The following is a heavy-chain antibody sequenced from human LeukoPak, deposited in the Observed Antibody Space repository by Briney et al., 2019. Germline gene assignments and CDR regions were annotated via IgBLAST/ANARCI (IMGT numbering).Heavy chain of an antibody. D-gene: IGHD2/OR15-2a*01. CDR1: GYSISSGYY. J-gene: IGHJ6*03. Sequence: PSEALSLTCTVSGYSISSGYYWGWIRQPPGKGLEWIGSIYHSGSTYYNPSLKSRVTISVDTSKNQFSLKLSSVTAADTAVYYCARQDESNSDYYYYYYMDVWGKGTTVTVSS. CDR2: IYHSGST. CDR3: ARQDESNSDYYYYYYMDV. V-gene: IGHV4-38-2*02.